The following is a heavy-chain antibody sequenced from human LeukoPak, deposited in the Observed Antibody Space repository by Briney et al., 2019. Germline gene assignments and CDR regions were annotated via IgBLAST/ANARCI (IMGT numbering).Heavy chain of an antibody. J-gene: IGHJ4*02. CDR3: ARVGAVAGTMVDY. Sequence: PSETLSLTCTVSGGSISSSSYYWGWIRQPPGKGLEWIGSIYYSGSTYYNPSLKSRVTISVDTSKNQFSLKLSSVTAADTAVYYCARVGAVAGTMVDYWGQGTLVTVSS. CDR2: IYYSGST. CDR1: GGSISSSSYY. D-gene: IGHD6-19*01. V-gene: IGHV4-39*07.